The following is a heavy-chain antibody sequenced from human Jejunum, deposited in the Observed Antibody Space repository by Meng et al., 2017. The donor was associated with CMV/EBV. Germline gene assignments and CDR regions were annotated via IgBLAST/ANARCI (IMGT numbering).Heavy chain of an antibody. CDR3: VHRRDYSGNWNGGSVDF. CDR1: FSRASSPGG. D-gene: IGHD1-1*01. V-gene: IGHV2-5*02. Sequence: FSRASSPGGVSWIRQPTGKALGWLAFIYWDDDKRYSPSLKSRLTITKDAPKNQVVLTMTNMGPADTATYHCVHRRDYSGNWNGGSVDFWGQGALVTVSS. CDR2: IYWDDDK. J-gene: IGHJ4*02.